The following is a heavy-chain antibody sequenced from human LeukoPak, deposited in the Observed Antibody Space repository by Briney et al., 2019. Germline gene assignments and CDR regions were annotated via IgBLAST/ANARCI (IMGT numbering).Heavy chain of an antibody. J-gene: IGHJ4*02. V-gene: IGHV3-23*01. D-gene: IGHD6-19*01. CDR3: VKERDRGTDVADDFDL. CDR1: GFTFRDYS. CDR2: IARDYYT. Sequence: GGSLRLSCEASGFTFRDYSMAWVRQVPGGGLELVSAIARDYYTVYPAPLKGRFTISRDNSRSTLYLQMNTLRAEDTAVYYCVKERDRGTDVADDFDLWGQGTLVTVSS.